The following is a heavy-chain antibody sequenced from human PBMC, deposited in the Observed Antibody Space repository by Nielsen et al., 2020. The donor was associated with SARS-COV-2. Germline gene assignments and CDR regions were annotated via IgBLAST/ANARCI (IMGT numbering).Heavy chain of an antibody. V-gene: IGHV3-21*04. J-gene: IGHJ4*02. CDR1: GFTFSSYW. CDR3: ARGAQQWLADY. CDR2: ISSSSSDI. D-gene: IGHD6-19*01. Sequence: GESLKISCAASGFTFSSYWMSWVRQAPGKGLEWVSSISSSSSDIYYADSVKGRFTISRDNAKNSLYLQMNSLRAEDTAVYYCARGAQQWLADYWGQGTLVTVSS.